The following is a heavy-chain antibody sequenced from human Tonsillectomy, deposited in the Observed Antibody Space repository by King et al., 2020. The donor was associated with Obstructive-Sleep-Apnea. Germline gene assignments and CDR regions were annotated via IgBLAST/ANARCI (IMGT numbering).Heavy chain of an antibody. CDR3: ARDLVMDV. J-gene: IGHJ6*02. CDR1: GFTVSSKY. D-gene: IGHD2-8*02. V-gene: IGHV3-66*01. CDR2: FYAVGIT. Sequence: VQLVESGGGLVQPGGSLRLSCAASGFTVSSKYMIWVRQVPGKGLDWVSVFYAVGITYYADSVKGRFTLSRDNPKNTVYLQMKSLRAEDTAVYFCARDLVMDVWGQGTTVTVSS.